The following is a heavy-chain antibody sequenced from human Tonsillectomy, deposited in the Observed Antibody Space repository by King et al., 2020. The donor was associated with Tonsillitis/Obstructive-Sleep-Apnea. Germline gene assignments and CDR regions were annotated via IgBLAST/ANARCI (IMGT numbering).Heavy chain of an antibody. Sequence: VQLVESGSELKRPGASVTVSCKASGYTFTSYAMNWVRQAPGQGLEWMGWINTNTENPTYAQCFRGRFVFYLDTSVSTAYLQINNLRTEDTAVYYCARVVNSVEVLGASKYYYCYCDVWGKGNTVTVSS. V-gene: IGHV7-4-1*02. J-gene: IGHJ6*03. CDR1: GYTFTSYA. D-gene: IGHD2-21*01. CDR3: ARVVNSVEVLGASKYYYCYCDV. CDR2: INTNTENP.